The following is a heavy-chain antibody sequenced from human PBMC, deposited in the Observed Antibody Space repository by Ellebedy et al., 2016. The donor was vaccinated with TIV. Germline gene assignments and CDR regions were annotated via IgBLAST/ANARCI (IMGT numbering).Heavy chain of an antibody. D-gene: IGHD3-22*01. V-gene: IGHV4-34*01. CDR3: ARGRQYFNTGAYYLDY. Sequence: SETLSLXXAVYGESFSGHYWSWIRQPPGKGLEWIGEINHGGTTNYNPSLKSRVTISRDTSKNQFSVKLSSVTAADTAVYYCARGRQYFNTGAYYLDYWGQGPLVTVSS. CDR1: GESFSGHY. J-gene: IGHJ4*02. CDR2: INHGGTT.